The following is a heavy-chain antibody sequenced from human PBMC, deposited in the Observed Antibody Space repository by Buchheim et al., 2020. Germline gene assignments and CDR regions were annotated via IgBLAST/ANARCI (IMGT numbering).Heavy chain of an antibody. D-gene: IGHD6-6*01. CDR1: GFTFSDYY. CDR3: ARDLPLVAHYYGMDV. V-gene: IGHV3-7*01. Sequence: VQLVESGGNLVKPGGSLRLSCAASGFTFSDYYMSWVRQAPGKGLEWVANIKQDGSEKYYVDSVKGRFTISRDNAKNSLYLQMNSLRAEDTAVYYCARDLPLVAHYYGMDVWGQGTT. J-gene: IGHJ6*02. CDR2: IKQDGSEK.